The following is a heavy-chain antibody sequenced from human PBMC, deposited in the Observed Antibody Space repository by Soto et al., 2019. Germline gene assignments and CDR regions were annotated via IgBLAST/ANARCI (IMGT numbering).Heavy chain of an antibody. CDR2: IYYSGST. V-gene: IGHV4-59*01. Sequence: SETLSLTCTVSGDSISHYYWNWIRQSPGRGLEWIGYIYYSGSTNYNPSLKSRVTISVDTSKNQFSLRLSSVTAADTAVYYCARRSGASFDYWGQGQWSTSPQ. D-gene: IGHD4-17*01. CDR3: ARRSGASFDY. J-gene: IGHJ4*02. CDR1: GDSISHYY.